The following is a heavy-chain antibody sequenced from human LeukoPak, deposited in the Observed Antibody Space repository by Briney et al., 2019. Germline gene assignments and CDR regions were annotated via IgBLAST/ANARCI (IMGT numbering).Heavy chain of an antibody. Sequence: SETLSLTCSVSGGSISGYYWSWIRQPPGKGLEWIDYIYNSGSSNYNPSLMSRVTISVETSKNQFSLKLSSVTAADTAVYYCARHYYGSGSWNWFDPWGQGTLVTVSS. D-gene: IGHD3-10*01. V-gene: IGHV4-59*08. CDR3: ARHYYGSGSWNWFDP. CDR2: IYNSGSS. J-gene: IGHJ5*02. CDR1: GGSISGYY.